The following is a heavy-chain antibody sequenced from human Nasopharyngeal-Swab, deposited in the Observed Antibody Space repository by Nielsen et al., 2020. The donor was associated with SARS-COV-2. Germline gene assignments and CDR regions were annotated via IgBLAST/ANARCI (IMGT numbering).Heavy chain of an antibody. CDR3: TRCGGGCYSGRDY. V-gene: IGHV3-73*01. J-gene: IGHJ4*02. D-gene: IGHD2-15*01. Sequence: GESLKISCAASGFTFSDSAIHWVRQASGEGLEWVARIRSKGNNYATAYSASVKGRFIIFRDDPTNTAYLQMNSLKTEDTAKYYCTRCGGGCYSGRDYWGQGTLVTVSS. CDR1: GFTFSDSA. CDR2: IRSKGNNYAT.